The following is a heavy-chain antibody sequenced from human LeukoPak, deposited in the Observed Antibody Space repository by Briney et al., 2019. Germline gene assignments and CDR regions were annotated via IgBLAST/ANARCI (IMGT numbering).Heavy chain of an antibody. CDR1: GGSISSYY. D-gene: IGHD3-9*01. Sequence: PSETLSLTCTVSGGSISSYYWSWIRQPAGKGLEWIGRIYTSGSTNYNPSLKSRVTMSVDTSKNQFSLKLSSVTAADTAVYYCAREGDYDILTRYYNFDYWGQGTLVTVSS. V-gene: IGHV4-4*07. CDR2: IYTSGST. CDR3: AREGDYDILTRYYNFDY. J-gene: IGHJ4*02.